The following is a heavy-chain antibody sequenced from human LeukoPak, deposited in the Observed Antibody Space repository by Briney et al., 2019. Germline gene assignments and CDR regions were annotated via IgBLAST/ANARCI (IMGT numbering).Heavy chain of an antibody. Sequence: SETLSLTCTVSGGSISSYYWSWIRQPAGKGLEWIGRIYTSGSTNYNPSLKSRVTMSVDTSKNQFSLKLSSVTAADTAVYYCARPRTVTTLNWFDPWGQGTLVTVSS. CDR1: GGSISSYY. J-gene: IGHJ5*02. CDR2: IYTSGST. V-gene: IGHV4-4*07. CDR3: ARPRTVTTLNWFDP. D-gene: IGHD1-14*01.